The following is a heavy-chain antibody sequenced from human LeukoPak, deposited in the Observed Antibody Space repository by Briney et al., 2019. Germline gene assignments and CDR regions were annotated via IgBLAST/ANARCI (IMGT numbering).Heavy chain of an antibody. Sequence: TLSLTCTVSGGSISSGGYYWSWIRQHPGKGLEWIGYIYYSGSTYYNPSLKSRVTISVDTSKNQFSLKLSSVTAADTAVYYCARESPSVAGNYFDYWGQGTLVTVSS. CDR1: GGSISSGGYY. J-gene: IGHJ4*02. D-gene: IGHD6-19*01. CDR2: IYYSGST. V-gene: IGHV4-31*03. CDR3: ARESPSVAGNYFDY.